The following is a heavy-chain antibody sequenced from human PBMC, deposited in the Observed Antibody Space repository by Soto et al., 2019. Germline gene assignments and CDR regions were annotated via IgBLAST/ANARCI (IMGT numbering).Heavy chain of an antibody. CDR2: IYYSGST. D-gene: IGHD1-26*01. J-gene: IGHJ5*02. CDR3: ARLRLSSGSYYLNWFDP. CDR1: GGSISSYY. Sequence: SSETLSLTCTVSGGSISSYYWSWIRQPPGKGLEWIGYIYYSGSTNYNPSLKSRVTISVDTSKNQFSLKLSSVTAADTAVYYCARLRLSSGSYYLNWFDPWGQGTLVTVSS. V-gene: IGHV4-59*08.